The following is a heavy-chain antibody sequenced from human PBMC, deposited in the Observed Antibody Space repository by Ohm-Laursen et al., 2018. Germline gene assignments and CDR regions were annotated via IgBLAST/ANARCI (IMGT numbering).Heavy chain of an antibody. J-gene: IGHJ5*02. V-gene: IGHV4-59*11. CDR2: IDHSGST. CDR3: ARARRHCSSTSCYANWFDP. Sequence: SDTLSLTCTVSGASISTHYWSWIRQPAGKGLEWIGEIDHSGSTNYNPSLKSRVTISVDTSKNQFSLKLSSVTAADTAVYYCARARRHCSSTSCYANWFDPWGQGTLVTVSS. CDR1: GASISTHY. D-gene: IGHD2-2*01.